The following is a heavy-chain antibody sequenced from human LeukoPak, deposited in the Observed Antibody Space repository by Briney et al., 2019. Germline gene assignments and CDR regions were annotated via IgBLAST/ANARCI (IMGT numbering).Heavy chain of an antibody. J-gene: IGHJ4*02. V-gene: IGHV4-4*02. CDR3: ARVTGTTPFDY. Sequence: SGTLSLTCAASGVSISSTTWWSWVRQSPGKGLEWIGEISHSGSTNYNPSLENRVTISVDKSENQFSLKLTSVTAADTAVYFCARVTGTTPFDYWGQGTLVTVSS. D-gene: IGHD1-1*01. CDR2: ISHSGST. CDR1: GVSISSTTW.